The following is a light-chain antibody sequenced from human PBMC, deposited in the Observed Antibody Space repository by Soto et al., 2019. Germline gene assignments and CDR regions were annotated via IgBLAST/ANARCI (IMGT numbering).Light chain of an antibody. CDR3: SSYTSSSTRV. V-gene: IGLV2-14*01. Sequence: QSALTQPASVSGSPGQSITISCTGTSSDVGGYNYVSWYQQHPGKAPKLMIYEVSNRPSGVSNRFSGSKSGNTASLTISGLQAEDEADYYFSSYTSSSTRVFGGGTNLTFL. CDR1: SSDVGGYNY. CDR2: EVS. J-gene: IGLJ3*02.